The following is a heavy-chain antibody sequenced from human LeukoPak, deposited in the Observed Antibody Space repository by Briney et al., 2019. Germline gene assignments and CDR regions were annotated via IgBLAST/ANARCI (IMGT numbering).Heavy chain of an antibody. CDR1: GFTFSIYA. J-gene: IGHJ4*02. D-gene: IGHD6-19*01. V-gene: IGHV3-64*01. CDR2: ISYNGSQT. Sequence: GGSLRLSCAASGFTFSIYAMHWVRQAPGKGLEHVSGISYNGSQTYYGNSLKDRFTISRDNAKNTVYLQMASLRVDDMAVYYCVRDRGGSGWYYFDYWGQGTLVTVSS. CDR3: VRDRGGSGWYYFDY.